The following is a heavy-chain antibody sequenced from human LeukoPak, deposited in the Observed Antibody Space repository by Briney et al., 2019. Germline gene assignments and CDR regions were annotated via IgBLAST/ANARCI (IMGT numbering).Heavy chain of an antibody. D-gene: IGHD3-22*01. V-gene: IGHV4-59*08. Sequence: SETLSLTCTVSGGSISSYYWSWIRQPPGKGLEWIGYIYYSGTTNYNPSLKSRVSISGDTSKNQFSLRLSSVTAADTAVYYCARASYSYDINGWVPFDYWGQGTLVTVSS. CDR2: IYYSGTT. CDR1: GGSISSYY. J-gene: IGHJ4*02. CDR3: ARASYSYDINGWVPFDY.